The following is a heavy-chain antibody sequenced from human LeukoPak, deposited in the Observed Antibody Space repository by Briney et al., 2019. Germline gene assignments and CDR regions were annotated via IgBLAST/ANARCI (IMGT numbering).Heavy chain of an antibody. Sequence: GGSLRLSCAASGFTFSSYSMNWVRQAPGKGLEWVSSISSSSSYIYYADSVKGRFTISRDNAKNSLYLQMNSLRAEDTAVYYCARAETELTAYFDYWGQGTLVTVSA. CDR1: GFTFSSYS. CDR2: ISSSSSYI. J-gene: IGHJ4*02. CDR3: ARAETELTAYFDY. V-gene: IGHV3-21*01. D-gene: IGHD1-14*01.